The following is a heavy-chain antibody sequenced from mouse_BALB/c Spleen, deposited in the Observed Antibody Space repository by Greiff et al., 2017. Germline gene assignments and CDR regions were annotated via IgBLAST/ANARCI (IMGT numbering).Heavy chain of an antibody. D-gene: IGHD1-1*01. CDR1: GFDFSRYW. CDR2: INPDSSTI. CDR3: ARRFYYGSSYEAY. V-gene: IGHV4-1*02. Sequence: EVKLMESGGGLVQPGGSLKLSCAASGFDFSRYWMSWVRQAPGKGLEWIGEINPDSSTINYTPSLKDKFIISRDNAKNTLYLQMSKVRSEDTALYYCARRFYYGSSYEAYWGQGTLVTVSA. J-gene: IGHJ3*01.